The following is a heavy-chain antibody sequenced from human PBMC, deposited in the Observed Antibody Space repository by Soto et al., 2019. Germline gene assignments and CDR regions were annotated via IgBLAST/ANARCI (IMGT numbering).Heavy chain of an antibody. CDR2: IFPLTDIP. V-gene: IGHV1-69*02. D-gene: IGHD3-10*01. CDR1: GGTFRNYP. J-gene: IGHJ5*02. CDR3: ARGPLLVLTSFQS. Sequence: QVQLVQSGPEVKKPGSSVKVSCKASGGTFRNYPINWVRQAPGQGLEWMGSIFPLTDIPDYAQNFQARLTITADKSTSTAYMELSSLTSDDTDMYFCARGPLLVLTSFQSWCQGTLVTVSS.